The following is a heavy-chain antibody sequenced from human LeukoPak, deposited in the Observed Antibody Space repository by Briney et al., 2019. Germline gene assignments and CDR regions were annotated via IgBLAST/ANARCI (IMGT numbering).Heavy chain of an antibody. CDR2: INPNSGGT. V-gene: IGHV1-2*02. Sequence: ASVTVSFKASGYTFTGYYMHWVRQAPGQGLEWMGWINPNSGGTNYAQKFQGRVTMTRDTSISTAYMELSRLRSDDTAVYYCARGRRVYDILTGYLDYWGQGTLVTVSS. D-gene: IGHD3-9*01. CDR3: ARGRRVYDILTGYLDY. CDR1: GYTFTGYY. J-gene: IGHJ4*02.